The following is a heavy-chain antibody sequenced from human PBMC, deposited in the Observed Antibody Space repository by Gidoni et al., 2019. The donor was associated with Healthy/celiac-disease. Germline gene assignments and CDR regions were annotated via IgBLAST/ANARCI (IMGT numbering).Heavy chain of an antibody. CDR1: GYTFTNYW. CDR2: IHPRDSDT. V-gene: IGHV5-51*01. D-gene: IGHD4-17*01. CDR3: ARGIDYFGVYDV. J-gene: IGHJ3*01. Sequence: EVQVVQSGAEVKKPGESLKISCKASGYTFTNYWIGWVRQMPGKGREWVGNIHPRDSDTRYSPSFQGQGTISVDKSISTAYLQWSSLKSSDTAMYYCARGIDYFGVYDVWGQGTVVTVSS.